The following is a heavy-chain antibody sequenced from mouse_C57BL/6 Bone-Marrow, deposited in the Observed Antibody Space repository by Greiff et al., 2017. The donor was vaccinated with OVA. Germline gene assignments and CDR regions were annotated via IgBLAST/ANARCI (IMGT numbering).Heavy chain of an antibody. D-gene: IGHD1-1*01. CDR1: GFTFSSYA. J-gene: IGHJ2*01. CDR3: AREGRYYYGSSLDY. V-gene: IGHV5-4*01. Sequence: EVKLVESGGGLVKPGGSLKLSCAASGFTFSSYAMSWVRQTPEKRLEWVATISDGGSYTYYPDTVKGRFTISRDNAKNNLYLQMSHLKSEDTAMYYCAREGRYYYGSSLDYWGQGTTLTVSS. CDR2: ISDGGSYT.